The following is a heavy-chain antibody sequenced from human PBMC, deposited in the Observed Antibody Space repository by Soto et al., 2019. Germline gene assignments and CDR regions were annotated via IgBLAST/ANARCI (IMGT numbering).Heavy chain of an antibody. J-gene: IGHJ6*02. V-gene: IGHV5-51*01. D-gene: IGHD2-2*01. Sequence: VESLKISCKGSGYSFTSYWIGWVRQMPGKGLEWMGIIYPGDSDTRYSPSFQGQVTISADKSISTAYLQWSSLKASDTAMYYCARSGDIVVVPAASGRDVWGQGTTVTVSS. CDR3: ARSGDIVVVPAASGRDV. CDR1: GYSFTSYW. CDR2: IYPGDSDT.